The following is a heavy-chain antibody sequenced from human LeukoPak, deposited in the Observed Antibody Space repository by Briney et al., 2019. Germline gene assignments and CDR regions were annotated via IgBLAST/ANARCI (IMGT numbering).Heavy chain of an antibody. CDR2: IYYSGST. Sequence: PSETLSLTCTVSGGSISSYYWSWIRQPPGKGLEWIGYIYYSGSTNYNPSLKSRVTISVDTSKNQFSLKLSSATAADTAVYYCARDTAMVFDYWGQGTLVTVSS. CDR1: GGSISSYY. J-gene: IGHJ4*02. CDR3: ARDTAMVFDY. D-gene: IGHD5-18*01. V-gene: IGHV4-59*01.